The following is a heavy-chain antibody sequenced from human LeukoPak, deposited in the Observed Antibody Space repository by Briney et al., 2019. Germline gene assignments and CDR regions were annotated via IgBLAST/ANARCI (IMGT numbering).Heavy chain of an antibody. CDR2: IWYDGSNK. CDR1: GFTFSSNG. J-gene: IGHJ5*01. CDR3: ARDNDYGGNPGSWFDS. Sequence: GGSLRLSCAASGFTFSSNGTHWVRQAPGKGLEWVAVIWYDGSNKYYADSVRGRFTISRDNSKNTLYLQMNSLRAEDTAVYYCARDNDYGGNPGSWFDSWGQGTLVTVSS. V-gene: IGHV3-33*01. D-gene: IGHD4-23*01.